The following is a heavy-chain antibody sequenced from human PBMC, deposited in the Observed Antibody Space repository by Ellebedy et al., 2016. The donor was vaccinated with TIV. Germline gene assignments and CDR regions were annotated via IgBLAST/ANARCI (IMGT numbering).Heavy chain of an antibody. Sequence: GGSLRLSXAASGFTFSYYYMSGVRQAPGKGLEWVSYISSSSSTIYYADSVKGRFTISRDNAKNSLYLQMNSLRAEDTAVYYCARDRAAIEDYWGQGTLVTVSS. V-gene: IGHV3-11*01. J-gene: IGHJ4*02. D-gene: IGHD2-2*01. CDR3: ARDRAAIEDY. CDR2: ISSSSSTI. CDR1: GFTFSYYY.